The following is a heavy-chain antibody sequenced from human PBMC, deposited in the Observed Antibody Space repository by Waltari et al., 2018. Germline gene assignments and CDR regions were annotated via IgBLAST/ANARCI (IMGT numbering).Heavy chain of an antibody. CDR3: ARVQDDSGAYYFDY. CDR1: GRTFRRYA. D-gene: IGHD3-16*01. CDR2: IIPIFGTA. Sequence: QVQLVQSGAEVQKPGSSVKVLCKASGRTFRRYATRWVSKAPGQGLEWMGGIIPIFGTANYAQKFQGRVTITTDESTSTAYMELSSLRSEDTAVYYCARVQDDSGAYYFDYWGQGTLVTVSS. V-gene: IGHV1-69*05. J-gene: IGHJ4*02.